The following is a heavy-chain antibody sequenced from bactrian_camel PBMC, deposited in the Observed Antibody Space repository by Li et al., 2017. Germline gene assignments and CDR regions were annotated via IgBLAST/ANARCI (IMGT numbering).Heavy chain of an antibody. CDR1: GLTETHGC. Sequence: QLVESGGDSVQAGGSLELSCEASGLTETHGCMGWFRQAPGKEREGDAGIDRGGFSTYAESVKGRFTISLDNARRFLTLEMNNLTPNDTGIYLCAAESDRIQCAKQEYSSWGHGTQVTVS. CDR3: AAESDRIQCAKQEYSS. CDR2: IDRGGFS. J-gene: IGHJ6*01. V-gene: IGHV3S53*01.